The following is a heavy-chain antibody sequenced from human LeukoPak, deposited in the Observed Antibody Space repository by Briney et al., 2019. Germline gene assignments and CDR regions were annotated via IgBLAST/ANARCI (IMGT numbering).Heavy chain of an antibody. J-gene: IGHJ4*02. CDR1: GFTFSSYS. Sequence: GGSLRLSCAASGFTFSSYSMNWVRQAPGKGLEWVSSISSSSSYIYYADSVKGRFTISRDNSKNTLYLQMNSLRAEDTAVYYCASHCSSTSCHGDYWGQGTLVTVSS. CDR2: ISSSSSYI. V-gene: IGHV3-21*04. CDR3: ASHCSSTSCHGDY. D-gene: IGHD2-2*01.